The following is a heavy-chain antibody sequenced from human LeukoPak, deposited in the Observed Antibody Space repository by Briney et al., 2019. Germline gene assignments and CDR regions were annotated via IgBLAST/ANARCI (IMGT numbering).Heavy chain of an antibody. CDR2: IKQDGSEK. J-gene: IGHJ4*02. D-gene: IGHD4-17*01. CDR3: ARDQPDYGDYEEGYYFDY. Sequence: GGSLRLSCAASGFTFSSYAMSWVRQAPGKGLEWVANIKQDGSEKYYVDSVKGRFTISRDNAKNSLYLQMNSLRAEDTAVYYCARDQPDYGDYEEGYYFDYWGQGTLVTVSS. V-gene: IGHV3-7*01. CDR1: GFTFSSYA.